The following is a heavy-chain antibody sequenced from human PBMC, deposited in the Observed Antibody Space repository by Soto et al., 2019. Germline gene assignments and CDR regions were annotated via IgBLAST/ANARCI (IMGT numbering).Heavy chain of an antibody. CDR3: AKDRSSSLDALDV. CDR1: GFTFSIYG. D-gene: IGHD6-13*01. Sequence: QVQLVESGGGVVQPGRSLRLSCAASGFTFSIYGMHWVRQAPGKGLEWVAVIWYDGSNKYYADSVKGRFTISRDNSKNTLSLQVNSLRDEDTAVYYCAKDRSSSLDALDVWGQGTTLTVSS. V-gene: IGHV3-33*06. J-gene: IGHJ6*02. CDR2: IWYDGSNK.